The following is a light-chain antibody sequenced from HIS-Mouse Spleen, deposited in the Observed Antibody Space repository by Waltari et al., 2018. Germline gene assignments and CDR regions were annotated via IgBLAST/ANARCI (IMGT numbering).Light chain of an antibody. CDR3: SSYTSSSTLV. CDR1: SSDVGGYNY. CDR2: EVS. V-gene: IGLV2-14*01. J-gene: IGLJ2*01. Sequence: QSALTQPASVSGSPGQSITISCTGTSSDVGGYNYVSWSQQHPGKAPKLIIYEVSNRPSGVSTRVSGSKSGNTACLSISGLQAEDEADYYCSSYTSSSTLVFGGGTKLTVL.